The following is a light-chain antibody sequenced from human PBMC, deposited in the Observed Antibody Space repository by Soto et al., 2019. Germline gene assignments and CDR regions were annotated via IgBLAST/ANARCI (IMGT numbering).Light chain of an antibody. CDR3: QQYDRFPYT. Sequence: DIQMTQSPSTLSASVGDTVTITCRASQSISNWLAWYQQKPGPAPKLLIHKASTLESGVPTRFSGSGSGTEFTLTISSLQPDDFATFYCQQYDRFPYTFGQGTKLEI. J-gene: IGKJ2*01. CDR1: QSISNW. V-gene: IGKV1-5*03. CDR2: KAS.